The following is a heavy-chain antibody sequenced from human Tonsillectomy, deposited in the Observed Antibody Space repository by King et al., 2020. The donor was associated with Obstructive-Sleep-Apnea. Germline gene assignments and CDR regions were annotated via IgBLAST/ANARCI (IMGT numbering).Heavy chain of an antibody. D-gene: IGHD3-22*01. CDR3: ARYDSSGYGKPDY. J-gene: IGHJ4*02. V-gene: IGHV4-31*03. CDR2: IYYSGST. CDR1: GGSISSGDYY. Sequence: MQLQESGPGLVKPSQTLSLTCTVSGGSISSGDYYWTWIRQHPGKGLEWIGYIYYSGSTYFNPSLKSRVTFSLDTSKNQFSLKLSSVTAADTAVYYCARYDSSGYGKPDYWGQGTLVTVSS.